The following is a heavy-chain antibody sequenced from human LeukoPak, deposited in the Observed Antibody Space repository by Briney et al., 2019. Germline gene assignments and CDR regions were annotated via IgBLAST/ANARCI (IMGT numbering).Heavy chain of an antibody. D-gene: IGHD3-22*01. Sequence: SVKVSCKASGGTFSSYAISWVRQAPGQGLEWMGRIIPILGIANYAQKFQGRVTITADKSTSTAYMELSSLRSEDTAVYYCARVRDSRGDDAFDIWGQGTMVTVSS. V-gene: IGHV1-69*04. J-gene: IGHJ3*02. CDR3: ARVRDSRGDDAFDI. CDR2: IIPILGIA. CDR1: GGTFSSYA.